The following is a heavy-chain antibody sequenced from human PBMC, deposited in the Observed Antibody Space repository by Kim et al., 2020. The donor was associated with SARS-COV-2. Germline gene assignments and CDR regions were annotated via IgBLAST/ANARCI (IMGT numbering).Heavy chain of an antibody. CDR2: INGGNGNT. Sequence: ASVKVSCKSSGYTFTSYAIHWVRQAPGQRLEWMGWINGGNGNTKYSQKFQGRVTFSRDTSASTAYMELSSLRSEDTAVYYCARDGLIGSTGYYYYYIDVWGKWTTVTVSS. CDR3: ARDGLIGSTGYYYYYIDV. J-gene: IGHJ6*03. D-gene: IGHD1-7*01. V-gene: IGHV1-3*01. CDR1: GYTFTSYA.